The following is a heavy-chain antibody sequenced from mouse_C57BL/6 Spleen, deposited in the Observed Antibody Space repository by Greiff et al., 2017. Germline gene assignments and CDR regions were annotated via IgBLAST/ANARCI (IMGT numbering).Heavy chain of an antibody. D-gene: IGHD1-1*01. J-gene: IGHJ2*01. CDR2: INPGSGGT. Sequence: QVQLQQSGAELVRPGTSVKVSCKASGYAFTNYLIEWVKQRPGQGLEWIGVINPGSGGTNYNEKFKGKATLTADKSSSTAYMQLSSLTSEDSVVYFCARERNYGTFFDYWGQGTTLTVSS. CDR1: GYAFTNYL. CDR3: ARERNYGTFFDY. V-gene: IGHV1-54*01.